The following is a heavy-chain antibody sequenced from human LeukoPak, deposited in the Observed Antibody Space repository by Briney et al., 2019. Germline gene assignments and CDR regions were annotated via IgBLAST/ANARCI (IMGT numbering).Heavy chain of an antibody. CDR1: GFTFSGSA. Sequence: GGSLRLSCAASGFTFSGSAMHWVRQASGKGLEWVGRIRRKANSYATAYAASVKGRFTISRDDSKNTAYLQMNSLKTEDTAVYYCTRHWERITMVRGVPPDYGMDVWGQGTTVTVSS. CDR3: TRHWERITMVRGVPPDYGMDV. CDR2: IRRKANSYAT. D-gene: IGHD3-10*01. J-gene: IGHJ6*02. V-gene: IGHV3-73*01.